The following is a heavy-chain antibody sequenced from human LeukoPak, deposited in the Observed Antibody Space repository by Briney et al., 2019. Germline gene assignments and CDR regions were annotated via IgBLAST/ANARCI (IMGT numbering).Heavy chain of an antibody. CDR3: TRGGYSTAGDY. Sequence: GGSLRLSCAASGFTFSKYNMNWVRQAPGKGLEWISYVSSSSTAISYVDSVKGRFTISWDNAKNSLYLQMTSLRAEDTAVYYCTRGGYSTAGDYWGHGALVTVSS. V-gene: IGHV3-48*01. CDR2: VSSSSTAI. D-gene: IGHD2-21*01. J-gene: IGHJ4*01. CDR1: GFTFSKYN.